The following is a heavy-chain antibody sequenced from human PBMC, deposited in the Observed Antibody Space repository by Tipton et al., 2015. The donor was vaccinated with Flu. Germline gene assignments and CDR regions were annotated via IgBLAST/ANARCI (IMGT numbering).Heavy chain of an antibody. CDR1: GDSLSGNY. Sequence: TLSLTCTVSGDSLSGNYWSWIRQSAGKGLEWIGRIYVSGHTSYNPSLMSRVTMPIDPSKNQFSLRLNSVTAADTAVFYCARAGGGSYSFDYWGQGTLVTVSS. D-gene: IGHD3-10*01. CDR2: IYVSGHT. J-gene: IGHJ4*02. V-gene: IGHV4-4*07. CDR3: ARAGGGSYSFDY.